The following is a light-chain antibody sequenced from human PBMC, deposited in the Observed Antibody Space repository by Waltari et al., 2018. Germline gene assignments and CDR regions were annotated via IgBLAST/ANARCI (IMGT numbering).Light chain of an antibody. CDR2: SAV. V-gene: IGKV1-39*01. Sequence: DIQMTQTPSSLSSSVGDTVTITCRASQKVSDYLHWYHQRPGKAPKLLISSAVNLESGVSSRFSGRGFGSEFTQFTLTIDNLQPEYFGTYICQQTYKGPWTFGRGTDVE. CDR1: QKVSDY. CDR3: QQTYKGPWT. J-gene: IGKJ1*01.